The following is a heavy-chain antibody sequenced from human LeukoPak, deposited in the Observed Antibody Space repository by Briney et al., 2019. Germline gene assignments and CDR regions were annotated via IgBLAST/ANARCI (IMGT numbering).Heavy chain of an antibody. Sequence: PSETLSLTCTVSGGSIRSSSYYWGWIRQPPGKGLQWIGSIYYSGSTYYNPSLKSRVTISVDTSKNQFSLKLSSVTAADTAVYYCARARDRGYSSSWYRLNPGVSYMDVWGKGTTVTVSS. CDR2: IYYSGST. CDR1: GGSIRSSSYY. J-gene: IGHJ6*03. D-gene: IGHD6-13*01. CDR3: ARARDRGYSSSWYRLNPGVSYMDV. V-gene: IGHV4-39*07.